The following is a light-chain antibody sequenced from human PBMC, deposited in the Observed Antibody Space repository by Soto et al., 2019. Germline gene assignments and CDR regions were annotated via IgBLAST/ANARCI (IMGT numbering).Light chain of an antibody. CDR2: GAS. J-gene: IGKJ1*01. V-gene: IGKV3-20*01. Sequence: EIVLTQSPGTLSLSPGERATLSCRASQSVSSSYLAWYQQKPGQAPRLLLYGASSRATGIPDRFSGSGSGTDFTLTISRLEPEDFAVYYCHQYGSARWTFGQGTKVEIK. CDR1: QSVSSSY. CDR3: HQYGSARWT.